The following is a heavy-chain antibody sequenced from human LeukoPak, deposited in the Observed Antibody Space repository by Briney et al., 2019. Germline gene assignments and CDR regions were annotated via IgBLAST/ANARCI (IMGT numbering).Heavy chain of an antibody. V-gene: IGHV3-15*01. CDR3: ATFRPIT. CDR2: IKSKTDGGAT. Sequence: GVSLRLSCADSGFTFKNAWMSWVRQAPGKGLEWVGRIKSKTDGGATDYAAPVKGRFTISRDDSKNTLYLQMNNLKTKDTAVYYCATFRPITWGQGTLVTVSS. J-gene: IGHJ5*02. CDR1: GFTFKNAW.